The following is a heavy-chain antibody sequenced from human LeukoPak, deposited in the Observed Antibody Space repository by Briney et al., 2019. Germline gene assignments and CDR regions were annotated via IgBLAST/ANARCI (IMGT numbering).Heavy chain of an antibody. CDR2: IHYSGST. CDR3: AREEASVGDY. V-gene: IGHV4-39*01. CDR1: GGSISSNSHY. J-gene: IGHJ4*02. D-gene: IGHD2-21*01. Sequence: SETLSLTCTVSGGSISSNSHYWAWIRQPPGKGLEWIGSIHYSGSTCYSPSLKSRVTISVDTSKNQFSLILTSVTASDTAVYYCAREEASVGDYWGQGILVTVSS.